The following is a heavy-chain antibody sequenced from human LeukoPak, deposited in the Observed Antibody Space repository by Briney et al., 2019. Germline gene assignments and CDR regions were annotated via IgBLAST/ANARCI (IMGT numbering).Heavy chain of an antibody. CDR1: GYSISSGYY. V-gene: IGHV4-38-2*01. CDR2: IYHSGST. D-gene: IGHD2-21*01. J-gene: IGHJ4*02. CDR3: ATASTYCGGDCYCFDY. Sequence: PSETLSLTCAVSGYSISSGYYWGWIRQPPGKGLEWIGSIYHSGSTYYNPSLKSRVTISVDTSKNQFSLKLSSVTAADTAVYYCATASTYCGGDCYCFDYWGQGTLVTVSS.